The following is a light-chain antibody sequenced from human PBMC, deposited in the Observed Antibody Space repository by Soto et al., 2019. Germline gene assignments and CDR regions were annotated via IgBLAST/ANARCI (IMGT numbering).Light chain of an antibody. V-gene: IGKV3-20*01. CDR3: QQYGSSPRIT. CDR2: GAS. J-gene: IGKJ5*01. Sequence: EIVLTQSPGTLSLSPGERATHSCRASQSVSSSYLAWYQQKPGQAPRLLIYGASSRATGIPDRFSGSGSGTDFTLTISRLEPEHFAVYYCQQYGSSPRITFGQGTRLEIK. CDR1: QSVSSSY.